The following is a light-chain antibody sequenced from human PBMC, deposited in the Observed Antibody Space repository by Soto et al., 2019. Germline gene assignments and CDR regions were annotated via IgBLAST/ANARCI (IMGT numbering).Light chain of an antibody. CDR2: GAS. V-gene: IGKV1-39*01. J-gene: IGKJ1*01. CDR3: QQSYTTSWT. Sequence: DTQMTQSPSSLSASVGDRVTITCRASQDISIYLNWYQHKPGKAPNLLIYGASKLQSGVPSRFTGSGSGTDFTLTISSLQSEDFATYYCQQSYTTSWTFGQGTKVEVK. CDR1: QDISIY.